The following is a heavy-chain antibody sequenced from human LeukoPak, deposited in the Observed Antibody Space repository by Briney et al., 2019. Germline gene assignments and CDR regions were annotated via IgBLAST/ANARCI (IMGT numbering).Heavy chain of an antibody. Sequence: GGSLRLSCAASGFTFSDHYMDWVRQAPGKGLEWVGRTRNKANSYTTEYAASVKGRFTISRDDSKNSLYPQMNSLKTEDTAVYYCARDRRDYGDYGDAFDIWGQGTMVTVSS. J-gene: IGHJ3*02. D-gene: IGHD4-17*01. CDR3: ARDRRDYGDYGDAFDI. CDR1: GFTFSDHY. CDR2: TRNKANSYTT. V-gene: IGHV3-72*01.